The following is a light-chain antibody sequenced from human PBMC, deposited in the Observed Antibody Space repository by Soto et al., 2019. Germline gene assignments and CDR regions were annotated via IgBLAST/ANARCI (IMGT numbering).Light chain of an antibody. CDR3: QSYDSSLSGVV. CDR1: SSNIGAGYD. V-gene: IGLV1-40*01. J-gene: IGLJ2*01. Sequence: QSVLTQPPSVSGAPGQRVTISCTGSSSNIGAGYDVHWYHQLPGTAPKLLIYGNSNRPSGVPDRFSGSKSDTSASLAITGLQAEDEADYYCQSYDSSLSGVVFGGGTKLTVL. CDR2: GNS.